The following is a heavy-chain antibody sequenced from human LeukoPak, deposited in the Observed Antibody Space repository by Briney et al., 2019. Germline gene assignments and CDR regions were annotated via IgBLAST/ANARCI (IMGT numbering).Heavy chain of an antibody. D-gene: IGHD3-10*01. V-gene: IGHV3-48*04. J-gene: IGHJ4*02. CDR3: ARDRGLNPFDY. CDR2: ISSSSSTI. CDR1: GFTFSSYS. Sequence: PGGSLRLSCAASGFTFSSYSMNWVRQAPGKGLEWVSYISSSSSTIYYADSVKGRFTISRDNAKNSLYLQMNSLRAEDTAVYYCARDRGLNPFDYWGQGTLVTVSS.